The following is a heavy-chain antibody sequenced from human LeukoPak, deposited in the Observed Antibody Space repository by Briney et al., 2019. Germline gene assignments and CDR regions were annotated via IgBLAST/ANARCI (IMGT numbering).Heavy chain of an antibody. V-gene: IGHV4-4*02. CDR1: GDSISSSNW. CDR3: ARDSRQTRFDY. Sequence: SETLSLACAVSGDSISSSNWWNWVRQPPGKGLEWIGEIYHSGNTNYNPSLKSRVTMSLDKSKNQFSLKLTSVTAADTAVYYCARDSRQTRFDYWGRGTLVTVSS. CDR2: IYHSGNT. D-gene: IGHD2-2*01. J-gene: IGHJ4*02.